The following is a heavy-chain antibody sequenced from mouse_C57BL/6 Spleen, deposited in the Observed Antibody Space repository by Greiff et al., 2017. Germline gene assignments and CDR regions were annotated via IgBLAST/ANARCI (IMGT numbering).Heavy chain of an antibody. V-gene: IGHV14-4*01. Sequence: VQLKESGAELVRPGASVKLSCTASGFNIKDDYMHWVKQRPEQGLEWIGWIDPENGDTEYASKFQGKATITADTSSNTAYLQLSSLTSEDTAVYYCTRRGARFAYWGQGTLVTVSA. CDR1: GFNIKDDY. CDR2: IDPENGDT. CDR3: TRRGARFAY. D-gene: IGHD6-1*01. J-gene: IGHJ3*01.